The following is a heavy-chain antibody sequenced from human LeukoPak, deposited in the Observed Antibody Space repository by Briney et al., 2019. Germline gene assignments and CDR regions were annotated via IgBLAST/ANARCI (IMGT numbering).Heavy chain of an antibody. J-gene: IGHJ4*02. D-gene: IGHD6-13*01. Sequence: GRSLRLSCEVSGFTSSNIWMGWVRQAPGKGREWVACQKEDRSEKNYVDSVMGRFTISRDTTMNSLYLQMNSLRAEDTAIYFCARDRGGSGWYEFDYWGQGTLVTVSS. CDR1: GFTSSNIW. CDR2: QKEDRSEK. V-gene: IGHV3-7*01. CDR3: ARDRGGSGWYEFDY.